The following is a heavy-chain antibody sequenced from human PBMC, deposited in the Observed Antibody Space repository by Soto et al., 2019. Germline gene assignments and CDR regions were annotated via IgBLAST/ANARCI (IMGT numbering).Heavy chain of an antibody. CDR2: ITGSGNSI. CDR3: ARDYSNKGFDY. Sequence: QVHLVESGGGLVKVGGSLRLSCAASGFTFSGYYMNWIRQAPGKGLEWVSYITGSGNSIYYADSVKGRFTISRDNAKNSLYLQMNSLRAEDKAIYYCARDYSNKGFDYWGQGTPVTVSS. J-gene: IGHJ4*02. D-gene: IGHD4-4*01. V-gene: IGHV3-11*01. CDR1: GFTFSGYY.